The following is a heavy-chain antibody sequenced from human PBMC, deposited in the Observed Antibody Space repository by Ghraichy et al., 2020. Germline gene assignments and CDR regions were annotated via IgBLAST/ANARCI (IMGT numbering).Heavy chain of an antibody. Sequence: ASVKVSCKASGYTFTSYGISWVRQAPGQGLEWMGWISAYNGNTNYAQKLQGRVTMTTDTSTSTAYMELRSLRSDDTAVYYCARDVGRGPKTSKGGAAPYFDYWGQGTLVTVSS. CDR1: GYTFTSYG. CDR2: ISAYNGNT. D-gene: IGHD6-6*01. V-gene: IGHV1-18*01. J-gene: IGHJ4*02. CDR3: ARDVGRGPKTSKGGAAPYFDY.